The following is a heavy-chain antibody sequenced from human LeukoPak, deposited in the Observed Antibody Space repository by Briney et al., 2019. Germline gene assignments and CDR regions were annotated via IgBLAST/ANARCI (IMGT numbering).Heavy chain of an antibody. CDR3: AKGGYYDILTGSGLDY. V-gene: IGHV3-23*01. CDR2: XSGSGGSX. Sequence: GGSLRLSCAASGSTFSSYAMSWVRQAPGKGLXXXXXXSGSGGSXXXXDSXKXRFXXSRDXSKNTLYLQMNSLRAEDTAVYYCAKGGYYDILTGSGLDYWGQGTLVTVSS. D-gene: IGHD3-9*01. CDR1: GSTFSSYA. J-gene: IGHJ4*02.